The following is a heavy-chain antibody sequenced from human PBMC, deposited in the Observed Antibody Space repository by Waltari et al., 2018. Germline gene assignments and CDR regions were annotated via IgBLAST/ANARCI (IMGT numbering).Heavy chain of an antibody. D-gene: IGHD2-2*01. CDR3: ASPSFSSPTSAGY. CDR1: GSTFSGYY. V-gene: IGHV1-2*06. Sequence: QVQLVQSGAEVKKPGASVKVSCTAFGSTFSGYYMYWVRQAPGQGLEWMGRINPKTSDIDYSQKFQSRFTMTADTSINTVYMELRRLRSDDTAVYFCASPSFSSPTSAGYWGQGTLVTVSS. CDR2: INPKTSDI. J-gene: IGHJ4*02.